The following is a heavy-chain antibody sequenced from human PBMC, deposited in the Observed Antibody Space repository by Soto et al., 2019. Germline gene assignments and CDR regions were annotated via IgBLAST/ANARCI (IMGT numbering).Heavy chain of an antibody. J-gene: IGHJ2*01. CDR3: ARKVPGSTSRPDYWYFDL. CDR2: ISGGGDAA. CDR1: GLPFINFA. V-gene: IGHV3-23*01. Sequence: EVQLLESGGGLVQPGGSLRLSCAGSGLPFINFAMNWVRQAPGKGLEWVSTISGGGDAAFFADSVRGRFTISRDNSKDTVTLQMNSLGVDDTAVYYCARKVPGSTSRPDYWYFDLWGRGTLVTVSS. D-gene: IGHD3-10*01.